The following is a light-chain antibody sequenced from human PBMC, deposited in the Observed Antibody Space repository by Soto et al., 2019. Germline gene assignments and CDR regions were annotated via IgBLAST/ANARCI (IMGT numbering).Light chain of an antibody. CDR3: QQYSSSPPEFT. Sequence: EIVLTQSPGTLSLSPGERATLSCRASQSISSSYLAWYQQRPGQAPRLLIFGASYRATGIPDRFSGSGSGTDFNLTLSRLEPEDFAVYYCQQYSSSPPEFTFGPGTNVDSK. CDR1: QSISSSY. CDR2: GAS. V-gene: IGKV3-20*01. J-gene: IGKJ3*01.